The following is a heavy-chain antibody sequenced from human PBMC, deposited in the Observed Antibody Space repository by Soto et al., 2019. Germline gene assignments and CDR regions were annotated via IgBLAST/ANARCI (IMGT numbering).Heavy chain of an antibody. CDR3: ARDPLAYSSGWYADYYYGMDV. CDR1: GYTFTSYA. CDR2: INAGNGNT. V-gene: IGHV1-3*01. J-gene: IGHJ6*02. D-gene: IGHD6-19*01. Sequence: ASVKVSCKASGYTFTSYAMHWVRQAPGQRLEWMGWINAGNGNTKYSQKFQGRVTITRDTSASTAYMELSSLRSEDTAVYYCARDPLAYSSGWYADYYYGMDVSGQRTTVTVS.